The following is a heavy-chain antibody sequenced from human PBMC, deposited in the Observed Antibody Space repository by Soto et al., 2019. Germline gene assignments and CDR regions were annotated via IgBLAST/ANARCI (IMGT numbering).Heavy chain of an antibody. CDR2: IYDSGST. D-gene: IGHD6-13*01. J-gene: IGHJ4*02. CDR3: ARQLTY. Sequence: SETLSLTCTVSGGSISSSYWSWIRQPPGKGLEWIGYIYDSGSTYYNSSLKSRVTMPVDTSKNQFSLKLNSVTAADTAVYYCARQLTYWGQGTPVTVSS. CDR1: GGSISSSY. V-gene: IGHV4-59*08.